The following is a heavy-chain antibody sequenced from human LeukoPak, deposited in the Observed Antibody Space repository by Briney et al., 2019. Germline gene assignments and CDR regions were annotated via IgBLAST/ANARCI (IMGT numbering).Heavy chain of an antibody. J-gene: IGHJ4*02. V-gene: IGHV4-61*01. Sequence: SETLSLTCTASGGSVSSGSYYWSWIRQPPGKGLEWIGYIYYSGSTNYNPSLNSRVTISVDTSKNQYSLKLSPVTAADTAVYYCASGNYYDSSGHLYYWGQGTLVTVSS. CDR3: ASGNYYDSSGHLYY. D-gene: IGHD3-22*01. CDR2: IYYSGST. CDR1: GGSVSSGSYY.